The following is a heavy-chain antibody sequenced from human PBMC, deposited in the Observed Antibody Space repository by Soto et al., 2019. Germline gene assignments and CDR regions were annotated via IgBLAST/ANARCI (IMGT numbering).Heavy chain of an antibody. D-gene: IGHD1-1*01. V-gene: IGHV5-51*01. CDR2: IYPGDSDT. CDR3: ARQRGEGVGTTHIYYMDV. Sequence: GESLKISCKGSGYSFTSYWIGWVRQMPGKGLEWMGIIYPGDSDTRYSPSFQGQVTISADKSISTAYLQWSSLKASDTAMYYCARQRGEGVGTTHIYYMDVWGKGITVTVSS. CDR1: GYSFTSYW. J-gene: IGHJ6*03.